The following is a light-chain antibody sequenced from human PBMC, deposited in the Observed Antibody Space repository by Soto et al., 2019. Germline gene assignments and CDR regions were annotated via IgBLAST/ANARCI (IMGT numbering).Light chain of an antibody. CDR3: QQYNNWPPVT. CDR2: GAS. CDR1: QSVSSN. Sequence: ETVMTQSPAALSVSPGERATLSCRASQSVSSNVAWYQQTPDQAPRLLIYGASTRAAGIPDRFSGSGSGTEFTLTISSLQSEDFAVYYCQQYNNWPPVTFGQGTRLDIK. V-gene: IGKV3-15*01. J-gene: IGKJ5*01.